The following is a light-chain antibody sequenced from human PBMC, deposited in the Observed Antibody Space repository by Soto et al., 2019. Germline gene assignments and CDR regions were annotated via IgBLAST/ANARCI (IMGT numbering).Light chain of an antibody. CDR3: MQALQTPWT. Sequence: DIVMTQSPLPLPVTPGEPASISCRFSQSLLHSNGYNYLDWYLQKPGQSPQLLIYLGSNRASGVPDRFSGSGSGTDFTLKISRVEAEDVGVYYCMQALQTPWTFGQGTKVEIK. CDR1: QSLLHSNGYNY. CDR2: LGS. V-gene: IGKV2-28*01. J-gene: IGKJ1*01.